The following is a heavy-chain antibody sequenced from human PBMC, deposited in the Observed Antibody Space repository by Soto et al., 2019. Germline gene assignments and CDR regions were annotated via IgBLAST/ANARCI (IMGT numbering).Heavy chain of an antibody. V-gene: IGHV1-69*01. CDR1: GGTFSSYA. Sequence: QVQLVQSGAEVKKPGSSVKVSCKASGGTFSSYAISWVRQAPGQGLEWMGGIIPIFGTANYAQKFQGRVTITADESTSTAYMELSSLRTEDTAVYYCARESAVYGSSLENWFDPWGQGTLVTLSS. D-gene: IGHD3-10*01. J-gene: IGHJ5*02. CDR2: IIPIFGTA. CDR3: ARESAVYGSSLENWFDP.